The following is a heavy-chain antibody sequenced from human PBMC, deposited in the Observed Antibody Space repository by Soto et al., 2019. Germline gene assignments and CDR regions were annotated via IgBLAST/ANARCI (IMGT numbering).Heavy chain of an antibody. Sequence: EVQLLASGGGLRQPGGSLRLSCAASGFTFINYAMSWVRQAPGTGLEWVSSISSRGDTTYYADSVRGRFTISNDPSKDTLYLQMNSLRAEDTALYFCAKDSHYGYVLPFDYWGQGTLVTVSS. CDR2: ISSRGDTT. CDR1: GFTFINYA. CDR3: AKDSHYGYVLPFDY. D-gene: IGHD4-17*01. V-gene: IGHV3-23*01. J-gene: IGHJ4*02.